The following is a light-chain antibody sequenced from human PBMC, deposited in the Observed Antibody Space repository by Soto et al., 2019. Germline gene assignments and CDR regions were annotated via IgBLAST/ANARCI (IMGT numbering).Light chain of an antibody. CDR1: SSNIGAGYD. CDR3: QSYDSTLSGSA. J-gene: IGLJ3*02. Sequence: QSVLTQPPSVSGAPGQRVTICCTGSSSNIGAGYDVQWYQQVPGAAPKVLIYGNTNRPSGVPDRFSGSRSGTSASLAIAGLQAEDEAVYYCQSYDSTLSGSAFGGGTKLTVL. V-gene: IGLV1-40*01. CDR2: GNT.